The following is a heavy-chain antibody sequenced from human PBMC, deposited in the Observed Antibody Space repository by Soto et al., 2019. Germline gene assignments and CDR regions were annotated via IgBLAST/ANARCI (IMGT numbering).Heavy chain of an antibody. Sequence: ASVKVSCKASGGTFSSYAISWVRQAPGQGLEWMGGIIPIFGTANYAQKFQGRVTITADESTSTAYMELSSLRSEDTAVYYCATLAAAGTSPVDYWGQGTLVTVSS. D-gene: IGHD6-13*01. CDR2: IIPIFGTA. J-gene: IGHJ4*02. V-gene: IGHV1-69*13. CDR1: GGTFSSYA. CDR3: ATLAAAGTSPVDY.